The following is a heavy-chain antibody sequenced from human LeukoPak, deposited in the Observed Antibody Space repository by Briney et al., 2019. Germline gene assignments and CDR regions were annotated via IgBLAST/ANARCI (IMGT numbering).Heavy chain of an antibody. Sequence: SETLSLTCAVSDTSFSAYYWNWIRQSPGKGLEWIGEINYGGSTKYTPSLEGRGTILIDTSKNQFSLKLTSVTAADTAVYYCARGFPPGSGSRGSHAFDVWGQGTMGTVSS. CDR1: DTSFSAYY. CDR2: INYGGST. V-gene: IGHV4-34*01. CDR3: ARGFPPGSGSRGSHAFDV. D-gene: IGHD6-19*01. J-gene: IGHJ3*01.